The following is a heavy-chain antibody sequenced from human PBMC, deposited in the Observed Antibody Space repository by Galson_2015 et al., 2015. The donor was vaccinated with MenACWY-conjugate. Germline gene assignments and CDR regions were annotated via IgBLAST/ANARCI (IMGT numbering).Heavy chain of an antibody. J-gene: IGHJ4*02. D-gene: IGHD3-16*01. CDR2: INSDGSST. V-gene: IGHV3-74*01. CDR3: AVLRLGELFNFDY. CDR1: GFTFSGYW. Sequence: SLRLSCAASGFTFSGYWMHWVRQAPGKGLVWVSRINSDGSSTSYADSVKGRFTISRDNAKNTLYLQMNSLRAEDTAVYYCAVLRLGELFNFDYWGQGALVTVSS.